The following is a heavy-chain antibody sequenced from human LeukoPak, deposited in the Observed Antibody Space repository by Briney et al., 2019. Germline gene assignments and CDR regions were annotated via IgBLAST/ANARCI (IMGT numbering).Heavy chain of an antibody. CDR3: ARDRFTMVRGATPLYY. CDR2: INPSGGST. J-gene: IGHJ4*02. V-gene: IGHV1-46*01. CDR1: GYTFTSYY. D-gene: IGHD3-10*01. Sequence: ASVKVSCKASGYTFTSYYMHWVRQAPGQGLEWMGIINPSGGSTSYAQKFQGRVTMTRDTSTSTVYIELSSLRSEDTAVYYCARDRFTMVRGATPLYYWGQGTLVTVSS.